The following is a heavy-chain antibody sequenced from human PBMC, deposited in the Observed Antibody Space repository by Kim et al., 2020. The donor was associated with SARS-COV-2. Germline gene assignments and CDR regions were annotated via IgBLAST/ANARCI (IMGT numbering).Heavy chain of an antibody. CDR3: ARWGGYYDILTGYYYYGMDV. J-gene: IGHJ6*02. V-gene: IGHV3-74*01. D-gene: IGHD3-9*01. Sequence: FTISRDNAKNTLYLQMNSLRAEDTAVYYCARWGGYYDILTGYYYYGMDVWGQGTTVTVSS.